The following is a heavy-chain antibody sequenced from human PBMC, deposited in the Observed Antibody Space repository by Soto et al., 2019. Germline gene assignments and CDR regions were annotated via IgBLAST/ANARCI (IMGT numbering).Heavy chain of an antibody. CDR1: GASIGTSGYS. J-gene: IGHJ6*02. CDR2: IYHTGAT. D-gene: IGHD3-3*01. V-gene: IGHV4-30-2*01. Sequence: SETLSLTCAVSGASIGTSGYSWTWIRQPPGRGLEWIGSIYHTGATHYIPSLKSRLTLSLDKSKNQFSLDLSSATVADTAVYYCVRERTIFGVAPGGGVDVWGQGTTVTVSS. CDR3: VRERTIFGVAPGGGVDV.